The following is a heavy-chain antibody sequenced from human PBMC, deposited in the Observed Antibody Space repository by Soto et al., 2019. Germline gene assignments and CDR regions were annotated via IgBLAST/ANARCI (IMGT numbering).Heavy chain of an antibody. Sequence: EVQLVESGGGLVEPGGSLRLSCAASGFAFSSYSLNWVRQAPGKGLEWISYISSTGSTMYYADSVKGRFTISRDNGKNSLYLQMTSLRAEDTAVYYCAKDRAYDILTDYFGMHVWGQGTTVTVSS. CDR2: ISSTGSTM. CDR1: GFAFSSYS. J-gene: IGHJ6*02. D-gene: IGHD3-9*01. CDR3: AKDRAYDILTDYFGMHV. V-gene: IGHV3-48*01.